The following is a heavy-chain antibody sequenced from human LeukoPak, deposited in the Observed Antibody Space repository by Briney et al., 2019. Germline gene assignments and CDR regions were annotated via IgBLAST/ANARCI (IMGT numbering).Heavy chain of an antibody. CDR3: LVTPRSRGFDY. D-gene: IGHD2/OR15-2a*01. Sequence: GGSLRLSCAASGFTFSSYWMSWVRQAPGKGLEWVANIRQDGSVQNYVDSVKGRFTISRDNPKNSVYLQMSSLRAEDTAVYYCLVTPRSRGFDYWGQGTLVTVSS. J-gene: IGHJ4*02. CDR1: GFTFSSYW. V-gene: IGHV3-7*01. CDR2: IRQDGSVQ.